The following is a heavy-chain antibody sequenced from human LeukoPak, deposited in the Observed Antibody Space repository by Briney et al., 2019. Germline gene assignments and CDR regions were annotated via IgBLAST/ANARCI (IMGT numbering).Heavy chain of an antibody. CDR2: INPNSGNT. J-gene: IGHJ6*02. Sequence: SVKVSCKSSGYTFTRYDVNWVRQATAQGLEWMGWINPNSGNTGYAKKFQGRVTMTRSTSITTAYMELSSLRPEETAFYYCVRCAVGCYYNYGIDAWGQGTTVTVSS. D-gene: IGHD3-10*01. CDR3: VRCAVGCYYNYGIDA. CDR1: GYTFTRYD. V-gene: IGHV1-8*01.